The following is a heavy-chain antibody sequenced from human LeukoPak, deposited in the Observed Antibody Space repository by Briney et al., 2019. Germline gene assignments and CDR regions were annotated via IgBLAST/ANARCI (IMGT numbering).Heavy chain of an antibody. CDR2: INPNSGGT. CDR3: ARSNGELLPYCFDY. CDR1: GYTFTGYY. V-gene: IGHV1-2*02. Sequence: GASVKVSCKASGYTFTGYYMHWVRQAPGQGLEWMGWINPNSGGTNYAQKFQGRVTMTRDTSISTAYMELSRLRSDDTAVYYCARSNGELLPYCFDYWGQGTLVTVSS. D-gene: IGHD1-26*01. J-gene: IGHJ4*02.